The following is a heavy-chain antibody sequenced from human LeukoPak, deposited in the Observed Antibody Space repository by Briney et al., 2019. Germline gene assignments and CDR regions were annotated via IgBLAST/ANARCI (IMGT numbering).Heavy chain of an antibody. J-gene: IGHJ4*02. V-gene: IGHV5-51*01. CDR3: ARHGEGNSFDY. CDR2: IYPGDSDT. CDR1: GYSFTDYW. D-gene: IGHD1-1*01. Sequence: KVSCKASGYSFTDYWIGWVRQMPGKGLEWMGIIYPGDSDTRYSPSFQGQVTISVDKSINTAYLQWSSLKASDTAMYYCARHGEGNSFDYWGQGTLVTVSS.